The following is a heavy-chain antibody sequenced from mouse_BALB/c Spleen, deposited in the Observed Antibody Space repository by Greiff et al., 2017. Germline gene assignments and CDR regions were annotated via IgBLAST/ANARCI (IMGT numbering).Heavy chain of an antibody. Sequence: DVKLQESGPGLVKPSQSLSLTCTVTGYSITSDYAWNWIRQFPGNKLEWMGYISYSGSTSYNPSLKSRISITRDTSKNQFFLQLNSVTTEDTATYYCARGAHWYFDVWGAGTTVTVSS. J-gene: IGHJ1*01. CDR1: GYSITSDYA. CDR2: ISYSGST. CDR3: ARGAHWYFDV. V-gene: IGHV3-2*02.